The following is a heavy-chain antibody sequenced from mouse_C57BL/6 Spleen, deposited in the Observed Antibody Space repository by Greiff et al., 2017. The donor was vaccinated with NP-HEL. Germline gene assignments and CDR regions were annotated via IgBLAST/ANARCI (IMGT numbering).Heavy chain of an antibody. CDR3: ARLGRASFDY. D-gene: IGHD4-1*01. CDR2: IYPSDSET. J-gene: IGHJ2*01. CDR1: GYTFTSYW. V-gene: IGHV1-61*01. Sequence: QVQLQQPGAELVRPGSSVKLSCKASGYTFTSYWMDWVKQRPGQGLEWIGNIYPSDSETHYNQKFKDKATLTVDKSSSTAYMQLSSLTSEDSAVYDCARLGRASFDYWGQGTTLTVSS.